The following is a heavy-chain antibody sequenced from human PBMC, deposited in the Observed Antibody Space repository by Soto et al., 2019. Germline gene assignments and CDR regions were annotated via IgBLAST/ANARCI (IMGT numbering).Heavy chain of an antibody. V-gene: IGHV3-30*18. J-gene: IGHJ4*02. CDR3: AKIIGRGPNYFDY. CDR1: GFTFSSYG. Sequence: QVQLVESGGGVVQPGRSLRLSCAASGFTFSSYGMHWVRQAPGKGLEWVAGISYDGSNKYYADSVKGRFTISRDNSKNTLYLQMNSLRAEDTAVYYCAKIIGRGPNYFDYWGQGTLVTVSS. D-gene: IGHD3-10*01. CDR2: ISYDGSNK.